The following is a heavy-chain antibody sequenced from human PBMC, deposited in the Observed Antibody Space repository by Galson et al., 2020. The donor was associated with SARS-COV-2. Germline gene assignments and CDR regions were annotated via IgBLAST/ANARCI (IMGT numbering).Heavy chain of an antibody. D-gene: IGHD2-15*01. CDR2: ISYDGSNK. Sequence: GESLKISCAASGFTFSTYALHWVRQAPGKGLQWVAVISYDGSNKYYADSVKGRFTISRDNSKNTLYLQMNSLRAEDTAVYYCAKAATQDIGVVLAADDLDYWGQGTLVTFSS. J-gene: IGHJ4*02. V-gene: IGHV3-30*04. CDR3: AKAATQDIGVVLAADDLDY. CDR1: GFTFSTYA.